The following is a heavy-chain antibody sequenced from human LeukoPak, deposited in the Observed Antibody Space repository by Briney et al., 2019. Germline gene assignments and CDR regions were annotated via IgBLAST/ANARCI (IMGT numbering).Heavy chain of an antibody. Sequence: GGSLRLSCAASGFTFSSYAMSWVRQAPGKGLEWVSAISGSGGSTYYADSVKGRFTISRDNSKNTLYLQMNSLRAEDTAVYYCAKDSLPDYYYYGMDVWGQGTMVTVSS. CDR2: ISGSGGST. J-gene: IGHJ6*02. CDR1: GFTFSSYA. CDR3: AKDSLPDYYYYGMDV. V-gene: IGHV3-23*01.